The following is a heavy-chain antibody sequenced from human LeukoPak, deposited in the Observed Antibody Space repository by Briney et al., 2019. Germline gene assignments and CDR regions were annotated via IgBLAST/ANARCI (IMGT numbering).Heavy chain of an antibody. V-gene: IGHV7-4-1*02. D-gene: IGHD2-2*01. J-gene: IGHJ4*02. CDR3: AREYATLDNTSWNPISVY. CDR2: INTNTGNA. CDR1: GGTFSSYA. Sequence: GASVKVSCKASGGTFSSYAISWVRQAPGQGLEWMGWINTNTGNAMYAQGFTGRFVFSLDTSVSTAYLQISSLKAEDTAVYFCAREYATLDNTSWNPISVYWGLGTLVTVSS.